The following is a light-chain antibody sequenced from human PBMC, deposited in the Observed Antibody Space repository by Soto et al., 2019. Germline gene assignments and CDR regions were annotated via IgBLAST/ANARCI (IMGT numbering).Light chain of an antibody. J-gene: IGLJ2*01. CDR2: DVS. CDR1: SSDVGGYNY. Sequence: QSALTQPPSVSGAPGQWITISCTGTSSDVGGYNYVSWYQQHPGKAPKLMIYDVSNRPSGVSNRFSGSKSGTTASLTISGLQAEEEAYYYCSSDRSSSALVVFGGGTKLTVL. CDR3: SSDRSSSALVV. V-gene: IGLV2-14*01.